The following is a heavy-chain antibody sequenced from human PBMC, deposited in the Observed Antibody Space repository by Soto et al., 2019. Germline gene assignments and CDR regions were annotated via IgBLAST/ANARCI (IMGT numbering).Heavy chain of an antibody. CDR1: GGSITRGGYY. J-gene: IGHJ4*02. CDR3: AIGYYDILNGYYPFYY. Sequence: PSETLSLTCTVSGGSITRGGYYWSWIRQHPGKGLEWIGYIYNSGTTYYNPSLKSRVTISVDTSKNQFSLKLSSVTAADTAVYYCAIGYYDILNGYYPFYYWGQGTLDTGSS. D-gene: IGHD3-9*01. V-gene: IGHV4-31*03. CDR2: IYNSGTT.